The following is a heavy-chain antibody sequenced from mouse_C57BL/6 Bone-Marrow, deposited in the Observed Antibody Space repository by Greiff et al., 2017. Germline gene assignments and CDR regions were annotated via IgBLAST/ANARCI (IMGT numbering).Heavy chain of an antibody. CDR1: GFNFKDYY. V-gene: IGHV14-2*01. CDR3: TGDLFYYGTNY. J-gene: IGHJ2*01. D-gene: IGHD1-1*01. Sequence: EVQLQHSGAELVKPGASVKLSCTASGFNFKDYYIHWVKQRTEQGLEWIGRIDPEDGETNYAPKFQDKATITADTSSNTAYLQLSSLTSEDTAVYYYTGDLFYYGTNYWGQGTALTVSS. CDR2: IDPEDGET.